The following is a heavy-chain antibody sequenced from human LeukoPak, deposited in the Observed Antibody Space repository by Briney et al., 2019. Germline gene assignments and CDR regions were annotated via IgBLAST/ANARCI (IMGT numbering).Heavy chain of an antibody. V-gene: IGHV3-48*04. D-gene: IGHD6-19*01. CDR1: GFTFSSYS. CDR3: GREGDRGQWLVRDDY. Sequence: PGGSLRLSCTASGFTFSSYSMNWVRQAPGKGLEWVSYISSSGSTIYYADSVKGRFTISRDNAKNSLYLQMNSPRPEDTAVYYCGREGDRGQWLVRDDYWGQGTLVTVSS. CDR2: ISSSGSTI. J-gene: IGHJ4*02.